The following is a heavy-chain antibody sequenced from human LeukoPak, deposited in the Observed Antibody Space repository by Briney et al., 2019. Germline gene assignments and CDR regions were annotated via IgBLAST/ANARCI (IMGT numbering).Heavy chain of an antibody. J-gene: IGHJ4*02. D-gene: IGHD1-26*01. CDR3: AREIGGALHYFDY. CDR2: IYSGGTT. CDR1: GFTLISNY. V-gene: IGHV3-53*01. Sequence: SGGSLRLSCAVSGFTLISNYMSWVRQAPGKGLEWVSTIYSGGTTYYADSVKGRFTISRDNSKNTLYLQMDSLRAEDTAVYYCAREIGGALHYFDYWGQGTLVTVSS.